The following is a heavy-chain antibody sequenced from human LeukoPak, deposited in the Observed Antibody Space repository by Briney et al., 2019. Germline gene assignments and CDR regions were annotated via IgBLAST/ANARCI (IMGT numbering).Heavy chain of an antibody. CDR2: ISSSSEYI. J-gene: IGHJ4*02. Sequence: GGSLRLSCAASGFTFSSYSMNWVRQAPGKGLEWVSSISSSSEYIYHADSVKGRFTISRDNAKNSLYLQMNSLRVEDTAVYYCARDLATTVTKAHHYWGQGTLVTVSS. CDR1: GFTFSSYS. CDR3: ARDLATTVTKAHHY. D-gene: IGHD4-17*01. V-gene: IGHV3-21*01.